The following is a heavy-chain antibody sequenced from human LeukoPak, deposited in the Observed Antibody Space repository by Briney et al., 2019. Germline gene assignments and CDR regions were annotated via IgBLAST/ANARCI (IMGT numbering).Heavy chain of an antibody. J-gene: IGHJ4*02. D-gene: IGHD6-13*01. CDR1: GGTFSSYA. CDR3: ATDPGYSSSWAFDY. Sequence: SVKVSCKASGGTFSSYAISWVRQAPGQGLEWMGGIIPIFGTANYAQKFQGRVTMTEDTSTDTAYMELSSLRSEDTAVYYCATDPGYSSSWAFDYWGQGTLVTVSS. V-gene: IGHV1-69*06. CDR2: IIPIFGTA.